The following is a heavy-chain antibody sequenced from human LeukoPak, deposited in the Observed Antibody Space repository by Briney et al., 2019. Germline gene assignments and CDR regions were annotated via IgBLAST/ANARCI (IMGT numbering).Heavy chain of an antibody. D-gene: IGHD3-22*01. CDR3: ARHWGSYYYDSSGYYDP. CDR2: IYYSGST. J-gene: IGHJ5*02. V-gene: IGHV4-59*08. CDR1: GGSISSYY. Sequence: SQTLSLTCTVSGGSISSYYWSWIRQPPGKGLEWNGYIYYSGSTNYNPSLKSRVTISVDTSKNQFSLKLSSVTAADTAVYYCARHWGSYYYDSSGYYDPWGQGTLVTVSS.